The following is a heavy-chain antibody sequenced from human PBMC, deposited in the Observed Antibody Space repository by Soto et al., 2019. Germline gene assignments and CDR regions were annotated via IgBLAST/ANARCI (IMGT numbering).Heavy chain of an antibody. CDR1: GYTFTSYG. CDR3: ARVPYYYDSSGYQGSYYYYYGMDV. D-gene: IGHD3-22*01. V-gene: IGHV1-18*04. Sequence: QDQLVQSGAEVKKPGASVKVSCKASGYTFTSYGISWVRQAPGQGLEWMGWISAYNGNTNYAHKLQGRVTMTTDTSTSTAYMELRSLRSDDTAVYYCARVPYYYDSSGYQGSYYYYYGMDVWGQGTTVTVSS. CDR2: ISAYNGNT. J-gene: IGHJ6*02.